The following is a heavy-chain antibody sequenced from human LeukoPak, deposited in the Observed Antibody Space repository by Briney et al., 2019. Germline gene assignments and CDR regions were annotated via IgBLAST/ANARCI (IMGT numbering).Heavy chain of an antibody. V-gene: IGHV3-21*01. J-gene: IGHJ6*04. CDR3: ATGERGHDYGDYPSYGMDV. CDR2: ISSSSSYI. CDR1: GFTFSSYS. D-gene: IGHD4-17*01. Sequence: PGGSLRLSCAASGFTFSSYSMNWVRQAPGKGLEWVSSISSSSSYIYYADSVKGRFTISRDNAKNSPYLQMNSLRAEDTAVYYCATGERGHDYGDYPSYGMDVWGKGTTVTVSS.